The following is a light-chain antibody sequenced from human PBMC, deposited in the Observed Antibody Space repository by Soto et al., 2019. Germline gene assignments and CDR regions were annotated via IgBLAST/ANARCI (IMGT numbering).Light chain of an antibody. CDR2: DVS. V-gene: IGLV2-14*03. Sequence: QSVLTQPASVSGSPGRSITISCTGASSDVGGFDHVSWYQQHPGKVPRLLIYDVSSRPSGVSDRFSGSKSGNTASLTISGLQAEDEADYYCNSFTTTNTYVFGTGTKVTVL. CDR3: NSFTTTNTYV. CDR1: SSDVGGFDH. J-gene: IGLJ1*01.